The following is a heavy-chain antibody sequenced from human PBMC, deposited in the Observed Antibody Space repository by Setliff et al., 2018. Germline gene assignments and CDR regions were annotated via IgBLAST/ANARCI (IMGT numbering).Heavy chain of an antibody. CDR2: ISAYIGNT. Sequence: ASVKVSCKASGYTFTSYGISWVRQAPGQGLEWMGWISAYIGNTNYAQKLQGRVTMTTDTSTSTAYMELRSLRSDDTAVYYCARDPGWFGELLGYFDYWGQGTLGTVSS. V-gene: IGHV1-18*01. CDR1: GYTFTSYG. D-gene: IGHD3-10*01. J-gene: IGHJ4*02. CDR3: ARDPGWFGELLGYFDY.